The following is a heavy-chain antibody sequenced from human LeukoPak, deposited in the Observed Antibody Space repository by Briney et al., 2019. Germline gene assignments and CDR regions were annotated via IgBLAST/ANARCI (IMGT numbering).Heavy chain of an antibody. CDR1: GITLSSYA. J-gene: IGHJ3*02. Sequence: GKSLRLFCIVSGITLSSYAMHWVRQAPGKGLEWVAVISHDGRNKYYADSVKGRFTISRETSKNTLYLHMNSLIIEDTAVYFCASRQQSGAFGIWGQGTMVTVSS. CDR3: ASRQQSGAFGI. CDR2: ISHDGRNK. D-gene: IGHD6-13*01. V-gene: IGHV3-30*04.